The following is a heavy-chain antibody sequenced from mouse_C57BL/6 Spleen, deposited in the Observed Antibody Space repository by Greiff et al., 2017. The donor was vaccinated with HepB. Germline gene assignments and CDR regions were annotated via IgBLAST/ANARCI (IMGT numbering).Heavy chain of an antibody. J-gene: IGHJ3*01. CDR1: GYTFTSYW. CDR3: ARPDSSGYPKFAY. D-gene: IGHD3-2*02. CDR2: IDPSDSYT. Sequence: QVHLKQPGAELVMPGASVKLSCKASGYTFTSYWMHWVKQRPGQGLEWIGGIDPSDSYTNYNQKFKGKSTLTVDKSSSTAYMQLSSLTSEDSAVYYCARPDSSGYPKFAYWGQGTLVTVSA. V-gene: IGHV1-69*01.